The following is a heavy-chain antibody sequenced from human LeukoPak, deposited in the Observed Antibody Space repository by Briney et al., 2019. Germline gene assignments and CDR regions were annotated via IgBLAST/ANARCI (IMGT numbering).Heavy chain of an antibody. Sequence: GRSLRLSCAAPGFTFDDYAMHWVRHAPGKGLEWVSGISWNSGSIGYADSVKGRFTISRDNAKNSLYLQMNSLRAEDTALYYCAKEYSGSYFDYWGQGTLVTVSS. CDR2: ISWNSGSI. CDR1: GFTFDDYA. D-gene: IGHD1-26*01. J-gene: IGHJ4*02. V-gene: IGHV3-9*01. CDR3: AKEYSGSYFDY.